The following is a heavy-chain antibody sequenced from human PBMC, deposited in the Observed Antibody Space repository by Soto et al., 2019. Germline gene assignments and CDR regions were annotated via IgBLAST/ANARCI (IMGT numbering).Heavy chain of an antibody. J-gene: IGHJ3*02. V-gene: IGHV1-18*01. CDR2: ISGYNGNR. D-gene: IGHD5-12*01. Sequence: QFQLVQSGAEVKTPGASVKVSCKASGYTFVSYGITWVRQAPGQGLEWMGWISGYNGNRNYAQKVQDTVTLTTDTSTTTAYMELRNLRSDDTAVYFCARDGYRVKDAWDIWGQGTMVTVSS. CDR3: ARDGYRVKDAWDI. CDR1: GYTFVSYG.